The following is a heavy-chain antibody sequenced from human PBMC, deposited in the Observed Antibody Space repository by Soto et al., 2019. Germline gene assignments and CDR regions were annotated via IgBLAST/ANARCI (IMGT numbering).Heavy chain of an antibody. CDR3: ARDRVVPAAIFSDYYGMDV. CDR1: ELTFRSYT. CDR2: ISSSSSYI. Sequence: EVQLVESGGGLVKPGGSLRLSCAASELTFRSYTMNWVRKAPGKGLEWVSSISSSSSYIYYADSVKGRFTISRDNAKNSLYLQMNSLRAEDTAVYYCARDRVVPAAIFSDYYGMDVWGQGTTVTVSS. D-gene: IGHD2-2*01. V-gene: IGHV3-21*01. J-gene: IGHJ6*02.